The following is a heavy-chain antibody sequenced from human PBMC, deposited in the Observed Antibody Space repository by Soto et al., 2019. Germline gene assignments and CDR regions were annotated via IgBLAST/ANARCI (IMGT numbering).Heavy chain of an antibody. CDR1: AGTFSSYT. V-gene: IGHV1-69*08. CDR2: IIPILGTA. CDR3: ATSHRVVGTDFDC. Sequence: QVQLVQSGAEVKKPGSSVKVSCKASAGTFSSYTISWVRQAPGQGLEWMGRIIPILGTANYAQKFQGRVTITAAKSTSTAYIELSSRRAEDTAVYYCATSHRVVGTDFDCWGQGPLFTVSS. J-gene: IGHJ4*02. D-gene: IGHD2-15*01.